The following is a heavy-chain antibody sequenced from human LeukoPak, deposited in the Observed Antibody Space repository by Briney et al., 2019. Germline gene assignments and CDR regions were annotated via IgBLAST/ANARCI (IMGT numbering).Heavy chain of an antibody. CDR1: GFNFRGQA. Sequence: GGSLRLSCAASGFNFRGQAMSWVRQGPGKGLEWVAGISGRGETTYYADSVQGRFNISRDNSKDTLFLQVNSLRAEDTAVYYCAKDVIRGSISYFESWGQGTQVAVSS. D-gene: IGHD3-10*01. CDR2: ISGRGETT. CDR3: AKDVIRGSISYFES. V-gene: IGHV3-23*01. J-gene: IGHJ4*02.